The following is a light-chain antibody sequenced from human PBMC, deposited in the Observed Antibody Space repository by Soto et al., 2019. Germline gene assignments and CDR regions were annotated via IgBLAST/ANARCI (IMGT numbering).Light chain of an antibody. CDR2: DAS. CDR3: QQRSDWPLT. J-gene: IGKJ4*01. Sequence: DIVVTQSPATLSLSPGERVTLSCRASQSVSNYLAWYQQKPGQAPRLLIYDASKRATGIPARFSGRGSGTDFPLTISSLEPEDFAVYYCQQRSDWPLTFGGGTKVEIK. V-gene: IGKV3-11*01. CDR1: QSVSNY.